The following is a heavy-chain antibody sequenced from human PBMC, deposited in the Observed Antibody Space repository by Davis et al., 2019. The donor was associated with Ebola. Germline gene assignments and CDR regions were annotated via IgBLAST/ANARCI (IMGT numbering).Heavy chain of an antibody. Sequence: PSETLSLTCTVSGGPISGYYWNWIRQPAGKGLELIGRIYTSGSTNYNPSLKSRVTMSVDTSKNQFSLNLRSVTAADTAVYYCARHRGYYLNDVFDIWGQGAMVTVSS. CDR2: IYTSGST. CDR1: GGPISGYY. D-gene: IGHD3-22*01. V-gene: IGHV4-4*07. J-gene: IGHJ3*02. CDR3: ARHRGYYLNDVFDI.